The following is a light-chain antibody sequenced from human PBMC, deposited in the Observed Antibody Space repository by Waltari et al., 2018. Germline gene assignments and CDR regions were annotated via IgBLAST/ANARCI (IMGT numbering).Light chain of an antibody. Sequence: QSALTQPASVSGSPGQSITISCSGVGSAVGASDSLSWHQHHPGKPPQVIIYDVTNRPSGVSDRFSASKSANTASLTISRLQPEDEADYFCSSQTLDGLVLFGGGTRLTVL. CDR3: SSQTLDGLVL. CDR2: DVT. CDR1: GSAVGASDS. V-gene: IGLV2-14*03. J-gene: IGLJ2*01.